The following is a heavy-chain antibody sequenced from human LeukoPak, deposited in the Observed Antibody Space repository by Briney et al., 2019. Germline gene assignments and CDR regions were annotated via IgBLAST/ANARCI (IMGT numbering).Heavy chain of an antibody. V-gene: IGHV3-74*01. J-gene: IGHJ5*02. CDR3: ARVPYCSSSSCYSWFDP. Sequence: GGSLRLSCAASGFTFSNCWMNWVRQAPGKGLVWVSRINSDGSSRNYADSVKGRFAISRDNAKNTLYLQMNSLRDEDTAVYYCARVPYCSSSSCYSWFDPWGRGTLVTVSS. D-gene: IGHD2-2*01. CDR2: INSDGSSR. CDR1: GFTFSNCW.